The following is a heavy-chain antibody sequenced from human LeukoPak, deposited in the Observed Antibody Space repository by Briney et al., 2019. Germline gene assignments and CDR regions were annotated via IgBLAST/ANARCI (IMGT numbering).Heavy chain of an antibody. CDR2: IVGSSSNM. CDR3: ATDTPETAAYDY. J-gene: IGHJ4*02. CDR1: GFSFSTYS. D-gene: IGHD1-1*01. V-gene: IGHV3-48*04. Sequence: GGSLRLSCTASGFSFSTYSMNWVRQAPGKGLEWVSYIVGSSSNMYYADSVKGRFTISRDNAKNSLYLQMGSLRAEDTAVYYCATDTPETAAYDYWGQGTLVTVSS.